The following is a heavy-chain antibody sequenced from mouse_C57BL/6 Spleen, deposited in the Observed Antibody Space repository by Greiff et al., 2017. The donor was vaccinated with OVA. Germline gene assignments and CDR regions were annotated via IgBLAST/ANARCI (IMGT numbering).Heavy chain of an antibody. J-gene: IGHJ2*01. Sequence: VKLMESGAELVRPGASVKLSCKASGYTFTDYYINWVKQRPGQGLEWIARIYPGSGNTYYNEKFKGKATLTAEKSYSPAYMQLSSLTSEDSAVYVCARRGSPIYYDYANDFDYWGQGTTLTVSS. CDR3: ARRGSPIYYDYANDFDY. V-gene: IGHV1-76*01. CDR1: GYTFTDYY. CDR2: IYPGSGNT. D-gene: IGHD2-4*01.